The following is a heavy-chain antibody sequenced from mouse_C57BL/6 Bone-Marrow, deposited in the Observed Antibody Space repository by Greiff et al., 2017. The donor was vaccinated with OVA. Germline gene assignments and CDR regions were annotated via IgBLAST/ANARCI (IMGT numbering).Heavy chain of an antibody. CDR2: IWSGGST. D-gene: IGHD3-3*01. CDR1: GFSLTSYG. Sequence: QVQLKESGPGLVQPSQSLSITCTVSGFSLTSYGVHWVRQSPGKGLEWLGVIWSGGSTDYNAAFISRLSISKDNSKSQVFFKMNSMQADDTAIYYCARNGGTRGVYFDDWGQGTTLTVSS. CDR3: ARNGGTRGVYFDD. V-gene: IGHV2-2*01. J-gene: IGHJ2*01.